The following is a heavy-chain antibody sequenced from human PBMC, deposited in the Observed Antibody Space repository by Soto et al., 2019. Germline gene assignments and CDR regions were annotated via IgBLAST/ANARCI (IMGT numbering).Heavy chain of an antibody. V-gene: IGHV1-18*01. D-gene: IGHD1-26*01. J-gene: IGHJ4*02. CDR1: GYTFTSYG. Sequence: ASVKVSCKASGYTFTSYGISWVRQAPGQGLEWMGWISAYNGNTNYAQKLQGRVTMTRDTSTSTAYMELRSLRSDDTAVYYCARDAPVYSGNYGRVFDSWGQGTLVTVSS. CDR2: ISAYNGNT. CDR3: ARDAPVYSGNYGRVFDS.